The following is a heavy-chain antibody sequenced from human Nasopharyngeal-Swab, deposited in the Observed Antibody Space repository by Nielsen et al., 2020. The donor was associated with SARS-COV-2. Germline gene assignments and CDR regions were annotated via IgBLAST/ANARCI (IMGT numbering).Heavy chain of an antibody. Sequence: GESLKISCAASGFTFSSYGMHWVRQAPGKGLEWVAVIWYDGSNKYYVDSVKGRFTISRDNAKNSLYLQMHSLRAEDTAVYYCARDDYYDSSGYLRGPFYYYMDVWVKGTTVTVSS. D-gene: IGHD3-22*01. CDR1: GFTFSSYG. V-gene: IGHV3-33*01. CDR2: IWYDGSNK. J-gene: IGHJ6*03. CDR3: ARDDYYDSSGYLRGPFYYYMDV.